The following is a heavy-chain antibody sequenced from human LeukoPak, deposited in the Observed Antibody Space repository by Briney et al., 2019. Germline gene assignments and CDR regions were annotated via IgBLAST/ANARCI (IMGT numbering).Heavy chain of an antibody. J-gene: IGHJ4*02. CDR3: ARRSPESGYYDY. Sequence: SETLSLTCTVSDGSISSYYWSWIRQPPGKGLEWIGYIYTSGSTNYNPSLKSRVTISVDTSKNQFSLKLSSVTAADTAVYYCARRSPESGYYDYWGQGILVTVSS. D-gene: IGHD3-3*01. CDR2: IYTSGST. V-gene: IGHV4-4*09. CDR1: DGSISSYY.